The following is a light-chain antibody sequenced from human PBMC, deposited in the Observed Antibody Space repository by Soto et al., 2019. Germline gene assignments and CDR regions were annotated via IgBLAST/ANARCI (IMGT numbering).Light chain of an antibody. CDR2: GAS. CDR3: QQYGSSPLYT. Sequence: EIVLTQSPGTLSLSPGERATLSCRASQSVSSSYLVWYQQKPGQAPRLLIYGASSRATGIPDRFSGSGSGTDFTRTISRLEPEDFAVYYCQQYGSSPLYTFGQGTKLEI. V-gene: IGKV3-20*01. J-gene: IGKJ2*01. CDR1: QSVSSSY.